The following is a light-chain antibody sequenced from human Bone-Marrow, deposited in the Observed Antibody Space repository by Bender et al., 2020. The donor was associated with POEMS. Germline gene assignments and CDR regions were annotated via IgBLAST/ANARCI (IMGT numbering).Light chain of an antibody. CDR1: NIGRES. V-gene: IGLV3-21*02. CDR2: DDT. Sequence: NVLTQPPSVSVAPGQTARIACGGDNIGRESVHWYQQRPGQAPVLVVYDDTDRTSGIPERCSGSTSGDADTLTIAGVEVGDEADYYCQVWDGPTDHPFVLFDGGTKLTVL. CDR3: QVWDGPTDHPFVL. J-gene: IGLJ2*01.